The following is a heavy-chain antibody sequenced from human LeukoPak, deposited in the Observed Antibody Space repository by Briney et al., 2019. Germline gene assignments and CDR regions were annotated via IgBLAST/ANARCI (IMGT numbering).Heavy chain of an antibody. V-gene: IGHV4-34*01. CDR2: INHSGST. CDR1: GGSFSGYY. D-gene: IGHD6-19*01. J-gene: IGHJ5*02. Sequence: SETLSLTCAVYGGSFSGYYWSWIRQPPGKGLEWIGEINHSGSTNYNPSLKSRVTISVDTSKNQFSLKLSSVTAADTAVYYCARSLLGVVAGTNWFDPWGQGTLVTVSS. CDR3: ARSLLGVVAGTNWFDP.